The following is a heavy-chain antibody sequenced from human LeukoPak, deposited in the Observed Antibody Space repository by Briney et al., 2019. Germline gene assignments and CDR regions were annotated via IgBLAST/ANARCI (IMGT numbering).Heavy chain of an antibody. CDR3: ARGFYDYGGSLIDY. CDR1: GFTLSGYT. Sequence: GGSLRLSCAASGFTLSGYTMNWVRQAPGKGLEWVSSISTTANYIYYADSVKGRFTVSRDNAKNSLYLQMNSLRAEDTAVYYCARGFYDYGGSLIDYWGQGTLVTVSS. D-gene: IGHD4-23*01. V-gene: IGHV3-21*01. J-gene: IGHJ4*02. CDR2: ISTTANYI.